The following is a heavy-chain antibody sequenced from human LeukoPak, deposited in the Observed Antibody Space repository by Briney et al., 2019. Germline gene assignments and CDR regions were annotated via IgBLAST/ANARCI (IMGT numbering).Heavy chain of an antibody. V-gene: IGHV3-7*03. CDR1: GFTFGDTW. Sequence: GGSLRLSCAASGFTFGDTWMNWVRQAPGQGPEWVANIKQDGSEKFYVASVKGRFTISRDNAKNSLYLQMNSLRAEDTALYYCATSYDMGWLIGYWGQGTLVTVSS. CDR3: ATSYDMGWLIGY. J-gene: IGHJ4*02. D-gene: IGHD3/OR15-3a*01. CDR2: IKQDGSEK.